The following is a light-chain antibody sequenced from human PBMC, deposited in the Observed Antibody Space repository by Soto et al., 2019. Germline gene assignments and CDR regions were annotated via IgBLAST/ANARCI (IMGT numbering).Light chain of an antibody. CDR1: QGISSD. J-gene: IGKJ2*01. CDR3: QQLNSYPYT. CDR2: AAS. Sequence: IQLTQSPSSLSASVGDRVTITCRASQGISSDLAWYKQNPGKAPKLLIYAASTLQSGVPSRFSGSGSGTDFTLTISSLQPEDFATYYCQQLNSYPYTFGQGTKLEIK. V-gene: IGKV1-9*01.